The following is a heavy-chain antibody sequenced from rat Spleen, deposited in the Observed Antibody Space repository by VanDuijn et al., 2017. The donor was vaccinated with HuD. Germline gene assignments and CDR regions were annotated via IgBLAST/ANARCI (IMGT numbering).Heavy chain of an antibody. CDR2: ISTAGGNT. J-gene: IGHJ2*01. V-gene: IGHV5-27*01. CDR3: TTDSYFDGTYYPGGFDY. D-gene: IGHD1-12*02. CDR1: GFTFSNYY. Sequence: EVQLVESGGGLVQPGSPLKLSCAASGFTFSNYYMAWVRQAPTKGLEWVAYISTAGGNTYYRDSVRGRFTISRDNAKSALYLQMDSLRSEDTATYYCTTDSYFDGTYYPGGFDYWGQGVMVTVSS.